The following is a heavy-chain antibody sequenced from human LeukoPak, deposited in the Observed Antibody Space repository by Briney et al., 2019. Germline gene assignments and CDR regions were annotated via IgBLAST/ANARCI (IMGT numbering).Heavy chain of an antibody. CDR1: GFSLSTSGVG. V-gene: IGHV2-5*02. J-gene: IGHJ4*02. D-gene: IGHD5-12*01. CDR2: IYWDDDK. Sequence: SGPTLVKPPQTLTLTCTFSGFSLSTSGVGVGWIRQPPGKALEWIPLIYWDDDKRYSPSLKSRLTITKDTSKNQVVLTMTNMDPVDTATYYCAHRGRLRWGNYFDYWGQGTLVTVSS. CDR3: AHRGRLRWGNYFDY.